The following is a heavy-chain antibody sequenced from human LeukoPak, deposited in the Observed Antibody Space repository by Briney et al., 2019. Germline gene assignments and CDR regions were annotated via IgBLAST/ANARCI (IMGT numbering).Heavy chain of an antibody. CDR2: IYYSGST. Sequence: GSLRLSCAASGFTFSSFAMSWVRQAPGKGLEWIGYIYYSGSTNYNPSLKSRVTISIDTSKNQFSLKLSSVTAADTAVYYCARRHCSGGSCYPHYLDYWGQGILVTVSS. D-gene: IGHD2-15*01. CDR3: ARRHCSGGSCYPHYLDY. J-gene: IGHJ4*02. V-gene: IGHV4-59*08. CDR1: GFTFSSFA.